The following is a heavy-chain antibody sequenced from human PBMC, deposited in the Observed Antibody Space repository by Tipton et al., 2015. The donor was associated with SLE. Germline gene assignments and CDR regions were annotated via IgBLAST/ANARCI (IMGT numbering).Heavy chain of an antibody. D-gene: IGHD1-7*01. CDR1: GASISNSAYY. CDR3: ARDSDWKYAIDH. Sequence: TLSLTCTVSGASISNSAYYXXXIRQPPGKGLEWIANIYYNGSTYYNPSLKSRVTISIDTSKNQFSLKVRSVTAADRAVYYCARDSDWKYAIDHWGXGTLVTVXS. CDR2: IYYNGST. V-gene: IGHV4-39*07. J-gene: IGHJ4*02.